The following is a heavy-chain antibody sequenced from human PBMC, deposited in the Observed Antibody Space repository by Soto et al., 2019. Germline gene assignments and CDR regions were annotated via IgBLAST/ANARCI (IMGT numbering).Heavy chain of an antibody. V-gene: IGHV1-18*01. CDR3: ARDQSFDRTYYYGIDV. Sequence: QVQLVQSGAEVNKPGASVRVSCKSSGYPFTHYGITWIRQAPGQGLEWMGWISPFNGNSNYGQTLQGRVTLTTETSTRTVYMELRGLRSDDTAVYYCARDQSFDRTYYYGIDVWGQGTTVTVSS. D-gene: IGHD3-16*01. CDR2: ISPFNGNS. J-gene: IGHJ6*02. CDR1: GYPFTHYG.